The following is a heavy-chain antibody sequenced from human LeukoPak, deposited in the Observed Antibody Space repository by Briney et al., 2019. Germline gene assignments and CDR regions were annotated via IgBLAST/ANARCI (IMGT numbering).Heavy chain of an antibody. CDR3: ARDSFLGALNWFDP. CDR1: GGTFSSYA. J-gene: IGHJ5*02. V-gene: IGHV1-69*04. Sequence: SVKVSCKASGGTFSSYAISWVRQAPGQGLEWMGRIIPILGIANYAQKFQGRVTITADKSTGTAYMELRSLRSDDTAVYYCARDSFLGALNWFDPWGQGTLVTVSS. CDR2: IIPILGIA. D-gene: IGHD3-3*01.